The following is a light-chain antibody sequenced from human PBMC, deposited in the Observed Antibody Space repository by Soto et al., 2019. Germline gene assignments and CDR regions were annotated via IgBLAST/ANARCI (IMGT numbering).Light chain of an antibody. V-gene: IGKV1-39*01. CDR2: TAS. CDR3: QQSHSSPLS. CDR1: QSISSR. Sequence: DIQMTQSPSSLSASVGDRVTITCRASQSISSRLAWYQQKPGKAPELLIYTASNLQSGVPSRFSGSGSGTDFALTISSLQPEDSAVYYCQQSHSSPLSFGGGTKVDIK. J-gene: IGKJ4*01.